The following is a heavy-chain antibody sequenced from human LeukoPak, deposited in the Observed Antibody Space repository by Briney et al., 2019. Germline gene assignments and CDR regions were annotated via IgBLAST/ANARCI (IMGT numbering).Heavy chain of an antibody. CDR1: GFTFSSYS. V-gene: IGHV3-21*01. CDR2: ISSSSSYI. J-gene: IGHJ3*02. CDR3: ARVMKIRYFDWLDAFDI. Sequence: GGSLRLSCAASGFTFSSYSMNWVRQAPGKGLEWVSSISSSSSYIYYADSVKGRFTISRDNAKNSLYLQMNSLRAEDTAVYYCARVMKIRYFDWLDAFDIWGQGTMVTVSS. D-gene: IGHD3-9*01.